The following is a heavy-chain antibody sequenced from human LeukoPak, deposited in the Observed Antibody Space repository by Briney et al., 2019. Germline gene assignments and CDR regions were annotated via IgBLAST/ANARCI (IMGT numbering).Heavy chain of an antibody. D-gene: IGHD3-10*01. Sequence: ASVTVSCKASGYTFTSYGINWVRQATGQGLEWMGWMNPKNGDTGYVQKFQGRVTMTRNTSITNAYMYLSSLTSEDTAVYYCARGDEYHDSGSYYNQHYWGQGPLLTVPT. CDR2: MNPKNGDT. V-gene: IGHV1-8*01. CDR1: GYTFTSYG. CDR3: ARGDEYHDSGSYYNQHY. J-gene: IGHJ4*02.